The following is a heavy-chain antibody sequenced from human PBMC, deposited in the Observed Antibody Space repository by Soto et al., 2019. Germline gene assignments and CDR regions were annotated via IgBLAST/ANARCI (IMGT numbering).Heavy chain of an antibody. CDR2: IYYSGST. V-gene: IGHV4-59*01. CDR3: ARDYGSGRHWHLTSNWFDP. D-gene: IGHD3-10*01. J-gene: IGHJ5*02. Sequence: PSETLSLTCPFSGVTIISYYWSWIRQPPGKGLEWIGYIYYSGSTNYNPSLKSRVTISVDTSKNQFSLKLSSVTAADTAVYYCARDYGSGRHWHLTSNWFDPWGQGTLVTVSS. CDR1: GVTIISYY.